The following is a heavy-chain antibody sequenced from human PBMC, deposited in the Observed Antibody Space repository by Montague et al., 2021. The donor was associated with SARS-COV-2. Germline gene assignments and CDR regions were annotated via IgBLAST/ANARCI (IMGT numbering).Heavy chain of an antibody. V-gene: IGHV2-5*01. CDR2: IYWNGDK. Sequence: PALVKPTQTLTLTCTFSGFSLRSDDEGVAWIRQSPGQALEWLAGIYWNGDKRYSPSLQRRLTITKDTSENQVVLTMTNMDPVDTATYYCAHRGMIRGLIFDYWGQGTLVTVSS. J-gene: IGHJ4*02. CDR1: GFSLRSDDEG. CDR3: AHRGMIRGLIFDY. D-gene: IGHD3-10*01.